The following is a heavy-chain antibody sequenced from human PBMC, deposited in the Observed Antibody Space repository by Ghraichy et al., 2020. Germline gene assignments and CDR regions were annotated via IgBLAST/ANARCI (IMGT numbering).Heavy chain of an antibody. J-gene: IGHJ6*04. V-gene: IGHV3-23*01. Sequence: GGSLRLSCAASGFTFISHAMSWVRQAPGKGLEWVSSIRGGGENIFYADSVRGRFTVSRDNSNNMLFLQMNGLRVEDTAVYFCARYTSVSPSSLDQMGGLDVWGKGTTVSVSS. D-gene: IGHD6-19*01. CDR1: GFTFISHA. CDR2: IRGGGENI. CDR3: ARYTSVSPSSLDQMGGLDV.